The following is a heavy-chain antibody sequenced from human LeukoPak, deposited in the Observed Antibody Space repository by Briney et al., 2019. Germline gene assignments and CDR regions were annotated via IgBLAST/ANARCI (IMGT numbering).Heavy chain of an antibody. Sequence: GGSLRLFCAASGFTFSSYAMSWVRQAPGKGLEWVSAISGSGGSTYYADSVKGRFTISRDNSKNTLYLQMNSLRAEDTAVYYCAKDWYLMRTTVTTVDYWGQGTLVTVSS. J-gene: IGHJ4*02. CDR3: AKDWYLMRTTVTTVDY. D-gene: IGHD4-17*01. CDR2: ISGSGGST. CDR1: GFTFSSYA. V-gene: IGHV3-23*01.